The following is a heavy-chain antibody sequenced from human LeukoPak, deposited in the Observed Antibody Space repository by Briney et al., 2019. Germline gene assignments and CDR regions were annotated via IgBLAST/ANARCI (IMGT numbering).Heavy chain of an antibody. D-gene: IGHD4-17*01. J-gene: IGHJ3*02. Sequence: GGSLRLSCAASGFTFTNHWMHWVRQAPGKGLVWVSRIRPDGRETNHAGSVKGRFTISRDNAKNSLYLQMNSLRAEDTAVYYCARSSTRCAFDIWGQGTMVTVSS. CDR2: IRPDGRET. V-gene: IGHV3-74*01. CDR3: ARSSTRCAFDI. CDR1: GFTFTNHW.